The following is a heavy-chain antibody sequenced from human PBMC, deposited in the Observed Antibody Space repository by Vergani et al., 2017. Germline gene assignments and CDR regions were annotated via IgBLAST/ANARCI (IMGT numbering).Heavy chain of an antibody. J-gene: IGHJ6*02. CDR3: ARDVNGKVLQWRIKAYGMDV. Sequence: QVQLVESGGGLVKPGGSLRLSCAASGFTFSDYYMSWIRQAPGKGLEWVSYISSSGSTIYYADSVKGRFTISRDNAKNSLYLQMNSLRAEDTAVYYCARDVNGKVLQWRIKAYGMDVWGQGTTVTVSS. CDR2: ISSSGSTI. D-gene: IGHD6-19*01. CDR1: GFTFSDYY. V-gene: IGHV3-11*04.